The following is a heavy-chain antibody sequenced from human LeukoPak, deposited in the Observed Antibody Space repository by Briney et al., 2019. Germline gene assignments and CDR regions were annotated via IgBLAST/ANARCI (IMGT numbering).Heavy chain of an antibody. CDR2: IYHSGST. CDR1: GYSISSGYY. CDR3: ARQKSYLYCSGTSCYTGGNWFDP. Sequence: SETLSLTCAVSGYSISSGYYWGWIRQPPGKGLEWIGSIYHSGSTYYNPSLKSRVTISVDTSKNQFSLKLSSVTAADTAVYYCARQKSYLYCSGTSCYTGGNWFDPWGQGTLVTVSS. V-gene: IGHV4-38-2*01. D-gene: IGHD2-2*02. J-gene: IGHJ5*02.